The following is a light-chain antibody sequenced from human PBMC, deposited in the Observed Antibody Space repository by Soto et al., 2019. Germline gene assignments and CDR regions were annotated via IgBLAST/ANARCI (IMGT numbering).Light chain of an antibody. J-gene: IGLJ1*01. Sequence: QSVLTQPPSVSGAPGQSVTISCTGSSSNIGAGFDIHWYQHLPGTAPKLLIYDDNKRPSGIPDRFSGSKSGTSATLGITGFQTGDEADYYGGSWDSSLTEYVLGTGTKV. CDR2: DDN. CDR3: GSWDSSLTEYV. CDR1: SSNIGAGF. V-gene: IGLV1-51*01.